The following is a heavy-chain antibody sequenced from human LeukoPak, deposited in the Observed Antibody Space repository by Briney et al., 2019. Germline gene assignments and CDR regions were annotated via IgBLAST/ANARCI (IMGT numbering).Heavy chain of an antibody. J-gene: IGHJ6*03. D-gene: IGHD3-10*01. CDR2: ISSSSSYI. CDR3: ARGRGSSYYYYMDV. Sequence: GGSVRLSCAASGFTFSSYAMNWVRQAPGKGLEWVSSISSSSSYIYYADSVKGRFTISRDNAKNSLYLQMNSLRAEDTAVYYCARGRGSSYYYYMDVWGKGTTVTVSS. V-gene: IGHV3-21*01. CDR1: GFTFSSYA.